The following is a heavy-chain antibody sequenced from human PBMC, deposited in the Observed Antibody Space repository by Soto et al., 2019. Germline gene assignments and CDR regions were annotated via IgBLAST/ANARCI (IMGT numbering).Heavy chain of an antibody. V-gene: IGHV3-30*18. CDR2: ISYDGSQK. CDR1: GFTFSNYG. CDR3: AKDRIAVASTFPDY. J-gene: IGHJ4*02. Sequence: QVQLVESGGGVVQPGMSLRLSCAASGFTFSNYGMHWVRQAPGKGLEWVAVISYDGSQKYYEDSVKGRFTISRDNSKNTLHLQMNSLIVEDTAVYYCAKDRIAVASTFPDYWGQGTLITVSS. D-gene: IGHD6-19*01.